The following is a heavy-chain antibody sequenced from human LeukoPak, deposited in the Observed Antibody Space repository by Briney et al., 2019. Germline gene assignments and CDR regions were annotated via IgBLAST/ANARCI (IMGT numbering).Heavy chain of an antibody. Sequence: SETQSLTCTVSGGSISSSSYYWGWIRQPPGKGLEWIGNIYCSGSTYCNPSLKSRVTISVDTSKNQFSLKLSSVTAADTAVYYCARHQPYSSGWYPDYWGQGTLVTVSS. D-gene: IGHD6-19*01. V-gene: IGHV4-39*01. CDR2: IYCSGST. CDR3: ARHQPYSSGWYPDY. CDR1: GGSISSSSYY. J-gene: IGHJ4*02.